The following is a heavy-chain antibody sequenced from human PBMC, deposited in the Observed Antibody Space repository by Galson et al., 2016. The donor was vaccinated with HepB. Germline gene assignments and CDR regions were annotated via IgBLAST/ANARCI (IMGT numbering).Heavy chain of an antibody. D-gene: IGHD6-19*01. Sequence: SCKASGYAFHTHSISWLRQAPGQRPEWMGWISTRTGDRDYAQRFQGRVTMTTDRATETVYMELRSLTSDDTAMYYCARDLTNYNSGWFMFDYWGQGTLVTVSS. CDR2: ISTRTGDR. CDR3: ARDLTNYNSGWFMFDY. V-gene: IGHV1-18*01. J-gene: IGHJ4*02. CDR1: GYAFHTHS.